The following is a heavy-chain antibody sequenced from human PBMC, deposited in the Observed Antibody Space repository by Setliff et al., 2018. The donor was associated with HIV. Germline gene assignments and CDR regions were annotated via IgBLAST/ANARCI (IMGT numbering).Heavy chain of an antibody. Sequence: PGGSLRLSCAASGFTFSNAWMNWVRQAPGKGLEWVGRMKSKTDGGTTDYAAPVKGRFTISRDDSKSTLYLQMNSLKPEDSAVYYCNTVRTRYSSTWFWGQGTPVTVSS. CDR1: GFTFSNAW. CDR2: MKSKTDGGTT. V-gene: IGHV3-15*07. CDR3: NTVRTRYSSTWF. D-gene: IGHD6-13*01. J-gene: IGHJ4*02.